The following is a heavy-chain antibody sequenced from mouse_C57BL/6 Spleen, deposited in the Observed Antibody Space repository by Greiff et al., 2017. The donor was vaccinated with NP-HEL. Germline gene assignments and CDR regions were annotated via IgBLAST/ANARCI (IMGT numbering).Heavy chain of an antibody. Sequence: QVQLQQPGAELVKPGASVKMSCKASGYTFTSYWITWVKQRPGQGLEWIGDIYPGSGSTNYNEKFKSKATLTADTSSSTAYMQLSSLTSEDSAVYYCARLTTEGWYFDVCGTGTTVTVSS. CDR1: GYTFTSYW. J-gene: IGHJ1*03. V-gene: IGHV1-55*01. D-gene: IGHD1-1*01. CDR3: ARLTTEGWYFDV. CDR2: IYPGSGST.